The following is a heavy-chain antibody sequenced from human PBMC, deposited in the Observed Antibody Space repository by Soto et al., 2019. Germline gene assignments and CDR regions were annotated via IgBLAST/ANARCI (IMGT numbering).Heavy chain of an antibody. CDR1: GFTFSSYD. CDR2: IGTAGDT. CDR3: ASALGHSWADY. D-gene: IGHD3-16*01. Sequence: EVQLVESGGGLVQPGGSLRLSCAASGFTFSSYDMHWVRQATGKGLEWVSAIGTAGDTYYPGSVKGRFTISRENAKNSLYLQMNSLRAEDMAVYYCASALGHSWADYWGQGTLVTVSS. V-gene: IGHV3-13*01. J-gene: IGHJ4*02.